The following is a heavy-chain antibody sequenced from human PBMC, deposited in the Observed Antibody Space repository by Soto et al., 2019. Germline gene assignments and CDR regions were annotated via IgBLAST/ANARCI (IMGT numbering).Heavy chain of an antibody. V-gene: IGHV4-39*02. D-gene: IGHD2-2*01. Sequence: QLQLQDSGPGLVKPSETLSLTCTVSGGPISSRGYYWGRLRQPPGKGLEWIGTIYSSGSTFYNPYLHSRVTMSVDTTKNHFSLRLNSVTAADAAVYYCARLVGYCSSTSCYLPRFDYWGQGTLVTVSS. CDR2: IYSSGST. CDR3: ARLVGYCSSTSCYLPRFDY. J-gene: IGHJ4*02. CDR1: GGPISSRGYY.